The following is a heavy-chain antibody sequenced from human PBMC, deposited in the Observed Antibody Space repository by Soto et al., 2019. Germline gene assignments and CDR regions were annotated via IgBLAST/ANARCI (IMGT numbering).Heavy chain of an antibody. J-gene: IGHJ6*02. CDR2: IYYSGST. Sequence: SETLSLTCSVSGYSSSSYFWSRIRQPPGKGLEWIASIYYSGSTNYNPSLKSRVTASVDTSKHEVSLRLSSVTAADTAVYYCAICKAVPHYYGMDVWGPGTTVAVSS. V-gene: IGHV4-59*01. D-gene: IGHD6-19*01. CDR1: GYSSSSYF. CDR3: AICKAVPHYYGMDV.